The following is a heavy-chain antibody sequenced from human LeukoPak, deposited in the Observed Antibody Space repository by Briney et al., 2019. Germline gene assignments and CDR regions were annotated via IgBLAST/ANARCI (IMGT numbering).Heavy chain of an antibody. V-gene: IGHV3-11*01. CDR1: GFTFSDFH. Sequence: GGSLRLSCTASGFTFSDFHMSWIRQAPGKGLEWVSHISGSGYAIHHPGSVKGRFTISRDNAKNSLYLQMNSLRVEDSAVYYCARLSGTYSRGGDHWGQETLVTVSS. D-gene: IGHD1-26*01. CDR2: ISGSGYAI. CDR3: ARLSGTYSRGGDH. J-gene: IGHJ4*02.